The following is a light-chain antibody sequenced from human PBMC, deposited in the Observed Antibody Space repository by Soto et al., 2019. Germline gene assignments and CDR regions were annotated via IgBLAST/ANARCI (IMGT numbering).Light chain of an antibody. CDR3: ATWDDSLSAWV. V-gene: IGLV1-47*01. CDR1: SSNVGGNS. CDR2: RNN. J-gene: IGLJ3*02. Sequence: QSVLTQPPSASGTPGQRVTISCSGSSSNVGGNSVYWYQQLPRTAPKLLVFRNNPRPSGVPDRFSGSKSGTSASLAISGLRSEDEADYYCATWDDSLSAWVFGGGTKLTVL.